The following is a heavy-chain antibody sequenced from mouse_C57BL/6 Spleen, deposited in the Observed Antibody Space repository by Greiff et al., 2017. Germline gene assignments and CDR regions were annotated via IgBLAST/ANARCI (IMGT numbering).Heavy chain of an antibody. CDR2: IDPSDSYT. D-gene: IGHD2-5*01. Sequence: VQLQQPGAELVMPGASVKLSCKASGFTFTSSWMHWVKQRPGQGLEWIGEIDPSDSYTNYNQKFKGKSTLTVDKSSSTAYMQLSSLTSADSAVYYCARQGYSNSAWFAYWGQGTLVTVSA. CDR1: GFTFTSSW. J-gene: IGHJ3*01. CDR3: ARQGYSNSAWFAY. V-gene: IGHV1-69*01.